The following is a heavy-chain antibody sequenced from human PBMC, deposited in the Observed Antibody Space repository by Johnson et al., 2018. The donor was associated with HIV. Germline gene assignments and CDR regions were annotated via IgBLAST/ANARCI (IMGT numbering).Heavy chain of an antibody. CDR3: AREGVVGVKDGLI. Sequence: VQLVESGGGLIQPGGSLRLSCAASGFTVSSNYMSWVRQAPGKGLEWVSVISSGDRTYYADSVKGRFTISRDKSKNTLSLQMNSLRAEDTAVYYCAREGVVGVKDGLIWGQGTMVTVSS. CDR1: GFTVSSNY. V-gene: IGHV3-53*01. J-gene: IGHJ3*02. CDR2: ISSGDRT. D-gene: IGHD1-26*01.